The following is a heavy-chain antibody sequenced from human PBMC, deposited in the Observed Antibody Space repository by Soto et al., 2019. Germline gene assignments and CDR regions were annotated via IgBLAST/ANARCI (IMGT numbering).Heavy chain of an antibody. CDR1: GFTFSSYA. CDR2: ISGSGGST. CDR3: AKGLNYYAPCDY. V-gene: IGHV3-23*01. J-gene: IGHJ4*02. Sequence: EVQLLDSGGRLVQPGGSLRLSCVASGFTFSSYAMSWVRQAPGKGPEWVSGISGSGGSTPYADSVKGRFTISRDNSKNTVYVQKTSLTAEDTAAYYCAKGLNYYAPCDYWGQGTLVTVSS. D-gene: IGHD3-10*01.